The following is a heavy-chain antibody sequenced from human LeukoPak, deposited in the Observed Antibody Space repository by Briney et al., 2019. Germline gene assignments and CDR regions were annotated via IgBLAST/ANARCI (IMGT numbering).Heavy chain of an antibody. J-gene: IGHJ5*02. CDR3: ARGAYYDSSGYPWYNWFDP. CDR2: INSSSSYI. D-gene: IGHD3-22*01. V-gene: IGHV3-21*01. CDR1: GFTFSSYS. Sequence: PGGSLRLSCAASGFTFSSYSMNWVRQAPGKGLEWVSSINSSSSYIYYADSVKGRFTISRDNAKNTLYLQMNSLRAEDTAVYYCARGAYYDSSGYPWYNWFDPWGQGTLVTVSS.